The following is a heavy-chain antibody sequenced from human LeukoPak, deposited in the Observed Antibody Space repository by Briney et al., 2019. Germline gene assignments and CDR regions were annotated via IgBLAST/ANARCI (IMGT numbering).Heavy chain of an antibody. CDR3: ARDLRFGDYTAV. CDR1: GFTVSSNY. Sequence: GGSLRLSXAASGFTVSSNYMSWVRQAPGKGLEWVSVIYSGGSTYYADSVKGRFTISRDNAKNSLYLQMNSLRAEDTAVYYCARDLRFGDYTAVWGQGTMVTVSS. CDR2: IYSGGST. V-gene: IGHV3-53*01. D-gene: IGHD4-17*01. J-gene: IGHJ3*01.